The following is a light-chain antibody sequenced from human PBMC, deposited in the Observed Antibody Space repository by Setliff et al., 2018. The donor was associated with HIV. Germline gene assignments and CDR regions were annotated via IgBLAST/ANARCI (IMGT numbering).Light chain of an antibody. J-gene: IGLJ1*01. CDR2: DVT. V-gene: IGLV2-14*03. Sequence: QSALAQPASVSGSPGQSITISCTGTSSDVGGFNFVSWYQQHPGKAPRLMIYDVTNRPSGVSNRFSGSKSGNTASLTISGLQAEDEADYYCTSYANSSTYIFGTGTKVTVL. CDR3: TSYANSSTYI. CDR1: SSDVGGFNF.